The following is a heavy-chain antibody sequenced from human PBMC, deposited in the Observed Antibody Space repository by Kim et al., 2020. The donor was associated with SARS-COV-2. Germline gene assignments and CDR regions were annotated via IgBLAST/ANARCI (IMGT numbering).Heavy chain of an antibody. CDR3: ASTTGGDYDILTVLTPVGYYYGMDV. V-gene: IGHV3-21*01. CDR1: GFTFSSYS. D-gene: IGHD3-9*01. J-gene: IGHJ6*02. CDR2: ISSSSSYI. Sequence: GGSLRLSCAASGFTFSSYSMNWVRQAPGKGLEWVSSISSSSSYIYYADSVKGRFTISRDNAKNSLYLQMNSLRAEDTAVYYCASTTGGDYDILTVLTPVGYYYGMDVWGQGTTVTVSS.